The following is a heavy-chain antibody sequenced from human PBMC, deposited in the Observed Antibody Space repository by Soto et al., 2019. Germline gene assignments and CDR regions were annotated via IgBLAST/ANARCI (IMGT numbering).Heavy chain of an antibody. Sequence: PSETLSLTCAVSSFSISSGYYWGWVRQPPGKGLEWIGSIYHSGTTNYSPSLKSRVTISIDTSKNQFSLTLRSVTAADTAVYYCARDQAGTATGVFDYWGQGALVTVSS. CDR2: IYHSGTT. CDR1: SFSISSGYY. D-gene: IGHD1-7*01. CDR3: ARDQAGTATGVFDY. V-gene: IGHV4-38-2*02. J-gene: IGHJ4*02.